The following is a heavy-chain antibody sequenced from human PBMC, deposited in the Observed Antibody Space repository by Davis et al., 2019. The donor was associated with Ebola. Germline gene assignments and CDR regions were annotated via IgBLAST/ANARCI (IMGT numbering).Heavy chain of an antibody. V-gene: IGHV3-30*02. D-gene: IGHD3-22*01. CDR2: IRYDGSNK. CDR1: GFTFSSYG. CDR3: AVSGYYRYYFDY. J-gene: IGHJ4*02. Sequence: GESLKISCAASGFTFSSYGMHWVRQAPGKGLEWVAFIRYDGSNKYYADSVKGRFTISRDNAKNSLYLQMNSLRAEDTAVYYCAVSGYYRYYFDYWGQGTLVTVSS.